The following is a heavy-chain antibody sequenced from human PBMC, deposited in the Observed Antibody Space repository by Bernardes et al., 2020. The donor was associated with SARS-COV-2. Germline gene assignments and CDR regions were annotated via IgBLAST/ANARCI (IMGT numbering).Heavy chain of an antibody. Sequence: SETLSLTCTVSGGSVSSGSYYWSWIRQPPGKGLEWIGYVYHSGSTNYNPSLKSRVTISIDTSKNQFSLKLNSVTAADTAVYYCARDVYGDYYFDYWGQGTLVTVSS. J-gene: IGHJ4*02. D-gene: IGHD4-17*01. V-gene: IGHV4-61*01. CDR3: ARDVYGDYYFDY. CDR2: VYHSGST. CDR1: GGSVSSGSYY.